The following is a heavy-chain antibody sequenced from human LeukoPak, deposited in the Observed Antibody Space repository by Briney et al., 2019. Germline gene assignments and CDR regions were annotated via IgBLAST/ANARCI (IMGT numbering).Heavy chain of an antibody. V-gene: IGHV1-46*01. CDR2: INPSGDST. CDR3: ARGDGVARYYYYYYDMDV. CDR1: GYTFTSYY. J-gene: IGHJ6*02. D-gene: IGHD3-3*01. Sequence: RASVKVSCKASGYTFTSYYMNWVRQAPGQGLEWMGIINPSGDSTTYAQKFQGRVTMTRDTSTSTVYMELSSLRSEDTAVYYCARGDGVARYYYYYYDMDVWGQGTTVTVSS.